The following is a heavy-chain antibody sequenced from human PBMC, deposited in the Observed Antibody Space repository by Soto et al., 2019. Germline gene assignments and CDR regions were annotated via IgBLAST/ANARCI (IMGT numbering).Heavy chain of an antibody. CDR1: GGSFSGYY. CDR2: INHSGST. CDR3: ARGRIAAVSALYYYYGMDV. Sequence: PSETLSLTCAVYGGSFSGYYWSWIRQPPGKGLEWIGEINHSGSTNYNPSLKSRVTISVDTSKNQFSLKLSSVTAADTAVYYCARGRIAAVSALYYYYGMDVWGQGTTVT. J-gene: IGHJ6*02. V-gene: IGHV4-34*01. D-gene: IGHD6-13*01.